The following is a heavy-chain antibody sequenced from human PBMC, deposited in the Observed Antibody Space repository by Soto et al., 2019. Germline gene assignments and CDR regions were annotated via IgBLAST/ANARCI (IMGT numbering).Heavy chain of an antibody. D-gene: IGHD3-9*01. CDR1: GFTVSSNY. V-gene: IGHV3-66*01. CDR2: IYSGGTT. Sequence: QPGGSLRLSCAASGFTVSSNYMSWVRQAPGKGLEGVSVIYSGGTTYYADSVKGRFTISRDNSKNTLYLQMNSLRAEDTAVYYCAKEALYWYDILTGFSPFDYWGQGTLVTVSS. J-gene: IGHJ4*02. CDR3: AKEALYWYDILTGFSPFDY.